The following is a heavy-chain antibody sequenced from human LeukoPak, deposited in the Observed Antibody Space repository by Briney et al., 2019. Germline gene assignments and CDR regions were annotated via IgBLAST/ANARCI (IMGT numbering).Heavy chain of an antibody. V-gene: IGHV4-34*01. CDR1: GGSFSTYY. CDR3: ERGLGGSSWYIFFDY. CDR2: INHSGIT. D-gene: IGHD6-13*01. Sequence: PSETLSLTCAVYGGSFSTYYWSWIRQPPGKGLEWIGEINHSGITNYNPSLKSRVTMSVDTSKVQFSLKLSSVTAADTAVYYCERGLGGSSWYIFFDYWGQGTLVTVSS. J-gene: IGHJ4*02.